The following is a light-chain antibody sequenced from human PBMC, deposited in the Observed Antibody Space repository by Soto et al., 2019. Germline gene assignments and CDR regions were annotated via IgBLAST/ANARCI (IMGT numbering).Light chain of an antibody. J-gene: IGKJ4*01. Sequence: DIQMTQSPSSLSASVGDRVTITCRASQSISSYLNWYQQKPGKVPELLIYAASSLQSGVPSRFSGSGSGTDFTLTIGSLQPEDFATYYCQQSYSTPLTFGGGTKGEIK. V-gene: IGKV1-39*01. CDR3: QQSYSTPLT. CDR2: AAS. CDR1: QSISSY.